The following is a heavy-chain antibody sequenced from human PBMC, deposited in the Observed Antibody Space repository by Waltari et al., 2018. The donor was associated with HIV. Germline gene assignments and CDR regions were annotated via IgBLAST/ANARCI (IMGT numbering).Heavy chain of an antibody. Sequence: QLQLQESGPGLVKPSETLSLTCTVSGGSVSRRIYSWGWVRQPPGKRLECIGTMSYSGNTYYNPSLKGRVTISVDTSKNQFSLKLTSVTATDTAVYSCGRPTTLGWFDPWGQGTLVTVSS. V-gene: IGHV4-39*01. CDR1: GGSVSRRIYS. CDR3: GRPTTLGWFDP. CDR2: MSYSGNT. J-gene: IGHJ5*02. D-gene: IGHD1-26*01.